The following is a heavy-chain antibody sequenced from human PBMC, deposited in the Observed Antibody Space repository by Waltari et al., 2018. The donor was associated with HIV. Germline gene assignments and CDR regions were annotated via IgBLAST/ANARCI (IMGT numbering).Heavy chain of an antibody. CDR3: ARGSWPRGSSGSYIDY. V-gene: IGHV3-74*02. Sequence: EVRLVESGGGLVQPGGSLRLSCAASGFTFSSYWMQWGRQVPGKGLVVGSRVDSDWTDQNYADSVKGRFTISRDNANNTLYLQMNSLRAEDRAVYYCARGSWPRGSSGSYIDYWGQGTLVTVSS. CDR2: VDSDWTDQ. D-gene: IGHD1-26*01. J-gene: IGHJ4*02. CDR1: GFTFSSYW.